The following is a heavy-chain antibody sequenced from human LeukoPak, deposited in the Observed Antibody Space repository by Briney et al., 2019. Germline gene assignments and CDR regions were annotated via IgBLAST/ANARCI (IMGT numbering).Heavy chain of an antibody. D-gene: IGHD6-13*01. Sequence: SVKVSCKASGGTFSSYAISWVRQAPGQGLEWMGGIIPIFGTANYAQKFQGRVTITADESTSTAYMELSSLRSEDTAVYYCARAALGIAAAGTKYYYYMDVWGKGTTVTISS. CDR3: ARAALGIAAAGTKYYYYMDV. J-gene: IGHJ6*03. CDR2: IIPIFGTA. CDR1: GGTFSSYA. V-gene: IGHV1-69*13.